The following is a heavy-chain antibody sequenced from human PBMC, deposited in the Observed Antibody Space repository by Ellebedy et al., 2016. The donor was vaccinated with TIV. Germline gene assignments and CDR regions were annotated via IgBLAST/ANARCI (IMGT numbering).Heavy chain of an antibody. CDR3: ARGEKSCTGGGCSEY. Sequence: AASVKVSCKASGYTFTSYFLQWVRQAPGQGLEWMGKMHTTGGTKYAQKFQGRVTMVSDTSSSTAYLELSRLTSADTAVYYCARGEKSCTGGGCSEYWGPGSLVTVSS. CDR2: MHTTGGT. CDR1: GYTFTSYF. J-gene: IGHJ4*01. V-gene: IGHV1-46*01. D-gene: IGHD2-15*01.